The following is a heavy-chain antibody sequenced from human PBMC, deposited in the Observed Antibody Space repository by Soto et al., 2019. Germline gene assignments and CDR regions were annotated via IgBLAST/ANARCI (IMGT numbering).Heavy chain of an antibody. Sequence: SVKVSCKASGGTFSSYTISWVRQAPGQGLEWMGRIIPILGIANYAQKFQGRVTITADKSTSTAYMELSSLRSEDTAVYYCARDEIAAAGYYYYYMDVWGKGTTVTVSS. V-gene: IGHV1-69*04. CDR3: ARDEIAAAGYYYYYMDV. J-gene: IGHJ6*03. CDR2: IIPILGIA. CDR1: GGTFSSYT. D-gene: IGHD6-13*01.